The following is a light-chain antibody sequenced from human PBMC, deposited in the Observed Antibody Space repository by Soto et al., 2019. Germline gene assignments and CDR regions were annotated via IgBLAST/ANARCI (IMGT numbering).Light chain of an antibody. CDR2: EVS. V-gene: IGLV2-14*01. CDR1: SSDVGGYDY. CDR3: SSYTTSRSLV. J-gene: IGLJ7*01. Sequence: QSALTQPASVSGSPGQSITISCTGTSSDVGGYDYVSWYQQHPGKAPNLMIYEVSNRPSGVSDRFSGSKSGNTASLTISGLQGEDEADYYCSSYTTSRSLVFGGGTQLTVL.